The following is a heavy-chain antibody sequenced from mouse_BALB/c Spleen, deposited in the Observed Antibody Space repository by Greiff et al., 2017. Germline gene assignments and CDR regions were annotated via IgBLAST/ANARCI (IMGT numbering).Heavy chain of an antibody. J-gene: IGHJ2*01. Sequence: DVQLQESGPGLVKPSQSLSLTCSVTGYSITSGYYWNWIRQFPGNKLECMGYISYDGSNNYNPSLKNRISITRDTSKNQFFLKLNSVTTEDTATYYCARGRDGYYFFDYWGQGTTLTVSS. CDR2: ISYDGSN. D-gene: IGHD2-3*01. CDR1: GYSITSGYY. CDR3: ARGRDGYYFFDY. V-gene: IGHV3-6*02.